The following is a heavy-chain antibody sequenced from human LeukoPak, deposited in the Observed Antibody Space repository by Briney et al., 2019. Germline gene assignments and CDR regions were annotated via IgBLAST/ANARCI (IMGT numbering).Heavy chain of an antibody. CDR2: TIPIFGQA. CDR3: AIPAGTGQFDY. Sequence: SVTVSCKASGGIFSSYAISWVRQPPGQGREWMGGTIPIFGQANYAQKFQGRVTITTDESTSTACIELSSQRSEGTCVYYRAIPAGTGQFDYWGQGTLVTVSS. J-gene: IGHJ4*02. V-gene: IGHV1-69*05. CDR1: GGIFSSYA. D-gene: IGHD3-10*01.